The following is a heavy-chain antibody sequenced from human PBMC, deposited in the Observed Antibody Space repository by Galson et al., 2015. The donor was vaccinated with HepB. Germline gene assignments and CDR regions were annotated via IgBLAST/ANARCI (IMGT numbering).Heavy chain of an antibody. V-gene: IGHV3-48*01. Sequence: SLRLSCAASGFTFSSYSMNWVRQAPGKGLEWVSYISSSSSTIYYADSVKGRFTISRDNAKNSLYLQMNSLRAEDTAVYYCARESWYRAVTFPDYWGQGTLVTVSS. J-gene: IGHJ4*02. CDR2: ISSSSSTI. D-gene: IGHD6-13*01. CDR1: GFTFSSYS. CDR3: ARESWYRAVTFPDY.